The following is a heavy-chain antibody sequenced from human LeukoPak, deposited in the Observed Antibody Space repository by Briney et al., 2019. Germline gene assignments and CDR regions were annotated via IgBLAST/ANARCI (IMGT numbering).Heavy chain of an antibody. J-gene: IGHJ6*02. Sequence: GGSLRLSCAASGFTFSSYAMHWVCQTPGKGLEWVAVISYDGSNKYYADSVKGRFTISRDNAKNTLYLQMNSLRAEDTAVYYCARGDGYGMDVWGQGTTVTVPS. CDR3: ARGDGYGMDV. CDR2: ISYDGSNK. V-gene: IGHV3-30-3*01. CDR1: GFTFSSYA. D-gene: IGHD2-8*01.